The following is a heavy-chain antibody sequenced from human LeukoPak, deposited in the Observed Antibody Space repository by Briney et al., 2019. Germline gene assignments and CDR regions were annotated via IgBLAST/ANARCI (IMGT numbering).Heavy chain of an antibody. CDR2: IYYSGSA. CDR1: VGSMSSYY. D-gene: IGHD5-12*01. CDR3: ARVELGGYEFNYFDY. V-gene: IGHV4-59*01. J-gene: IGHJ4*02. Sequence: SETLSLICTVSVGSMSSYYWSWIRQPPGKGLERIGYIYYSGSANYNPSLKSRVTISVDTSKNQFSLKLSSVTAADTAVYYWARVELGGYEFNYFDYWGQGTLVTVSS.